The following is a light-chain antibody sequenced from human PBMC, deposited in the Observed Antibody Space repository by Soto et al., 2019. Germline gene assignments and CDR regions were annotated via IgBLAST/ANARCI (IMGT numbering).Light chain of an antibody. J-gene: IGLJ3*02. Sequence: QSVLTQPRSVSGSPGQSVTISCTGSSRDIGSYNFVSWFQQDPGKAPKLIIYDVTKRPSGVPDRFSASESGNTASLTISGLQAEDEADDYCCSYAGAPSSLLFGGGTKLTVL. CDR1: SRDIGSYNF. V-gene: IGLV2-11*01. CDR2: DVT. CDR3: CSYAGAPSSLL.